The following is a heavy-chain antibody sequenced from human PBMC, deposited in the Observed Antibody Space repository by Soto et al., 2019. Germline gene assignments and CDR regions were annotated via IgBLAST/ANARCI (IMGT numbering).Heavy chain of an antibody. D-gene: IGHD3-22*01. CDR1: GDSVSSGNYY. J-gene: IGHJ4*02. V-gene: IGHV4-61*01. CDR2: VSNSGNT. CDR3: ARTDSRGSWAAWF. Sequence: QVQLQESGPGLVKPSETLSLICSVSGDSVSSGNYYWSWMRQPPGKGLEWIGYVSNSGNTSYNPSLKSRVTISVDTSKNQFSLKLTSVTAADTAVYHCARTDSRGSWAAWFWGQGILVTVSS.